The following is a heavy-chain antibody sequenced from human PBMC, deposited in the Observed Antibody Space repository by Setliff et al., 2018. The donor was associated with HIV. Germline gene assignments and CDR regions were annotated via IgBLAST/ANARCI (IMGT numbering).Heavy chain of an antibody. CDR2: IYYSGST. CDR1: GGSISSYY. D-gene: IGHD3-3*01. CDR3: ARDRKSLGYNFWSGFRPDAAFDI. V-gene: IGHV4-59*01. J-gene: IGHJ3*02. Sequence: SETLSLTCNVSGGSISSYYWSWIRQPPGKGLEWIGYIYYSGSTNYNPSLKSRVTISVDTSKNQFSLKLSSVTATDTAVYYCARDRKSLGYNFWSGFRPDAAFDIWGQGTMVTVSS.